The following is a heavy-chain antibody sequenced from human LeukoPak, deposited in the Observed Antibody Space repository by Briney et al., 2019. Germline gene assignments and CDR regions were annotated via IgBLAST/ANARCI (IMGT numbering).Heavy chain of an antibody. V-gene: IGHV4-39*01. D-gene: IGHD6-19*01. Sequence: SETLSLTCTVSGGSITISSYYWCWIRQPPGKGLEWIGTIYYSGSTDYNPSLKSRVTIPADTSKNQSSLKVSSVAAADTAVYYCARYQAGSMIDDWGQGTLVTVSS. CDR2: IYYSGST. CDR3: ARYQAGSMIDD. J-gene: IGHJ4*02. CDR1: GGSITISSYY.